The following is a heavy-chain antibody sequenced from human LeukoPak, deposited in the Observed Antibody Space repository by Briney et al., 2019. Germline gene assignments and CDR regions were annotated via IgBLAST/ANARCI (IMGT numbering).Heavy chain of an antibody. CDR3: AREFLGARGGTSGYYYYYYMDV. J-gene: IGHJ6*03. Sequence: SVTLSCKASGGTFSSYAISWVRQAPGQGLEWMGGIIPIFGTANYAQKFPGRVTITTDESTSTAYMELSSLRSEDTAVYYCAREFLGARGGTSGYYYYYYMDVWGKGTTVTVSS. CDR1: GGTFSSYA. D-gene: IGHD3-16*01. CDR2: IIPIFGTA. V-gene: IGHV1-69*05.